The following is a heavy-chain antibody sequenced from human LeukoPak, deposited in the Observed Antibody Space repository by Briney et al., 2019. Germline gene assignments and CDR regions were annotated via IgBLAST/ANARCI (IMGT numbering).Heavy chain of an antibody. CDR2: IYYSGST. J-gene: IGHJ5*02. V-gene: IGHV4-39*01. D-gene: IGHD3-3*01. CDR3: ARHEWGYDFWSGPNWFDP. CDR1: GGSISSSSYY. Sequence: SETLSLTCTVSGGSISSSSYYWGWIRQPPGKGLEWIGSIYYSGSTYYNPSLKSRVTISVDTSKNQFSLKLSSVTAADTAVYYCARHEWGYDFWSGPNWFDPWGQGTLVTVFS.